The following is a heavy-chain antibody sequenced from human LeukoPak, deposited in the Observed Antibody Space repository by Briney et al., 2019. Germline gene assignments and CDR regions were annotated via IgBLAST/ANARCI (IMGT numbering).Heavy chain of an antibody. V-gene: IGHV3-23*01. D-gene: IGHD6-19*01. CDR3: AKGSMAVAGTVVAFDI. J-gene: IGHJ3*02. CDR2: ISGSGGST. CDR1: GFTFSSYG. Sequence: QAGGSLRLSCAASGFTFSSYGMSWVRQAPGKGLEWVSAISGSGGSTYYADSVKGRFTISRDNSKNTLYLQMNSLRAEDTAVYYCAKGSMAVAGTVVAFDIWGQGTMVIVSS.